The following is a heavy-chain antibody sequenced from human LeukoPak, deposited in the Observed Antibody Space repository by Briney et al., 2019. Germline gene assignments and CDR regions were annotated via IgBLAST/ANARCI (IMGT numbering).Heavy chain of an antibody. J-gene: IGHJ4*02. CDR1: GFTFSTYS. Sequence: GGSLRLSCAASGFTFSTYSMNWVRQAPGKGLEWVSYITSSSSTMFYADSVKGRFTISRDNAENSMYLQMNNLRAEDTAVYYCARDDSAAMPMVRGVNYFDYWGQGTLVTVSS. CDR2: ITSSSSTM. CDR3: ARDDSAAMPMVRGVNYFDY. D-gene: IGHD3-10*01. V-gene: IGHV3-48*01.